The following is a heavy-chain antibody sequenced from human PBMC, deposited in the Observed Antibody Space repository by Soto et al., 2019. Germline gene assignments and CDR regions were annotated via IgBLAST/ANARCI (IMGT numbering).Heavy chain of an antibody. J-gene: IGHJ6*02. CDR3: ARDWARYCSSTSCYYPHYYYYGMDV. D-gene: IGHD2-2*01. CDR2: IYYSGST. V-gene: IGHV4-30-4*01. Sequence: PSETLSLTCTVSGGSISSGDYYWSWIRQPPGKGLEWIGYIYYSGSTYYNPSLKSRVTISVDTSKNQFSLKLSSVTAADMAVYYCARDWARYCSSTSCYYPHYYYYGMDVWGQGTTVTVSS. CDR1: GGSISSGDYY.